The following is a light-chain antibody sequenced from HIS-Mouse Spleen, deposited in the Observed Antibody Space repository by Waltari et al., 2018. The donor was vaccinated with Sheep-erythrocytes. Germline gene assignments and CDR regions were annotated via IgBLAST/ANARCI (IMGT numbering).Light chain of an antibody. CDR1: SGIHVGTYR. J-gene: IGLJ3*02. CDR2: YKSDSYK. Sequence: QAVLTQPSSLSASPGASASPTCTLRSGIHVGTYRIYWYQHKPGSPPQYLLRYKSDSYKQQGSGVPSRFSGSKDASANAGILLISGLQSEDEADYYCMIWHSSAWVFGGGTKLTVL. V-gene: IGLV5-45*03. CDR3: MIWHSSAWV.